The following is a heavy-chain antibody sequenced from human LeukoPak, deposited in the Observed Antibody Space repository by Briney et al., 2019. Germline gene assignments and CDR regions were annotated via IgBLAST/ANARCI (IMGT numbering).Heavy chain of an antibody. CDR2: IYYSGST. Sequence: SETLSLTCTVSGGSISSHYWSWIRQPPGKGLEWIGYIYYSGSTNYNPFLKSRVTISVDTSKNQFSLKLSSVTAADTAVYYCARDVAAAGLDYWGRGTLVTVSS. J-gene: IGHJ4*02. CDR1: GGSISSHY. CDR3: ARDVAAAGLDY. V-gene: IGHV4-59*11. D-gene: IGHD6-13*01.